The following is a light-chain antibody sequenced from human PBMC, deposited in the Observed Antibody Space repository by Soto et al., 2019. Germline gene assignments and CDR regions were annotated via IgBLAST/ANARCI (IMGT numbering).Light chain of an antibody. V-gene: IGLV1-44*01. J-gene: IGLJ3*02. CDR2: SNN. CDR3: AAWDDSLNGWV. Sequence: QSVLTQPPSASGTPGQRGTISCSGSSSNIGSNTVNWYQQLPGTAPKLLIYSNNQRPSGVPDRFSGSKSGTSASLAISGLQPEDEADYYCAAWDDSLNGWVFGGGTKLTVL. CDR1: SSNIGSNT.